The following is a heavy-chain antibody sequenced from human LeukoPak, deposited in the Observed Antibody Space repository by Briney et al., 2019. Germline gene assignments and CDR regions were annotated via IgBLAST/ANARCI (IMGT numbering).Heavy chain of an antibody. V-gene: IGHV4-59*01. D-gene: IGHD6-13*01. CDR3: ARGYSSSWSGPFSIDP. CDR1: GGSISYYY. Sequence: SETLSLTCTVSGGSISYYYWSWIRQPPGKGLEWIGYIYYSGSTNYNPSLKSRVTISVDTSKNQFSLKVNSVTDADTAVYYCARGYSSSWSGPFSIDPWGQGTLVTVSS. CDR2: IYYSGST. J-gene: IGHJ5*02.